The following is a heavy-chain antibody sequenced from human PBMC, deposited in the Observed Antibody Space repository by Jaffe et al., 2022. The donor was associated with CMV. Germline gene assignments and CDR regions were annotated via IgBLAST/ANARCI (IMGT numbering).Heavy chain of an antibody. J-gene: IGHJ6*02. CDR3: ARDGWDDEIGLDV. CDR1: GFDFSNYY. CDR2: IGSIPQTV. D-gene: IGHD1-1*01. Sequence: QVQLVESGGGLVKPGGSLRLSCVASGFDFSNYYMSWIRQAPGKGLEWISYIGSIPQTVSYADSVRGRFTVSRDNAKNALYLQMDRLSLEDTAVYFCARDGWDDEIGLDVWGHGTTVTVSS. V-gene: IGHV3-11*01.